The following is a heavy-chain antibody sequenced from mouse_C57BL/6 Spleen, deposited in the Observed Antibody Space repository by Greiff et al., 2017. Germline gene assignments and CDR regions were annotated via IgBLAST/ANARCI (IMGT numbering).Heavy chain of an antibody. V-gene: IGHV10-1*01. CDR2: IRSKSNNYAT. J-gene: IGHJ1*03. Sequence: EVQGVESGGGLVQPKGSLKLSCAASGFSFNTYAMNWVRQAPGKGLEWVARIRSKSNNYATYYADSVKDRFTISRDDSESMLYLQMNNLKTEDTAMYYCVRRGGPWYFDVWGTGTTVTVSS. CDR3: VRRGGPWYFDV. CDR1: GFSFNTYA.